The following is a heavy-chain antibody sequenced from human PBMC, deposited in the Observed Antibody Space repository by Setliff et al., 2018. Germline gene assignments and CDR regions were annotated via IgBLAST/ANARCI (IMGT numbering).Heavy chain of an antibody. CDR3: ARDPPWELRYFDL. D-gene: IGHD1-26*01. J-gene: IGHJ2*01. CDR2: IHDSGNPT. V-gene: IGHV3-11*04. Sequence: GGSLRLSCAASGFTFSNYYMTWIRQAPGKGLEWISYIHDSGNPTYYADSVKGRFTISRDNAKNTLYLQMNSLRAEDTAVYYCARDPPWELRYFDLWGRGTLVTVSS. CDR1: GFTFSNYY.